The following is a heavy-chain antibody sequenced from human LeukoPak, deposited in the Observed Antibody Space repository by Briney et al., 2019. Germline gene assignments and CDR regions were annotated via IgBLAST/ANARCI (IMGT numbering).Heavy chain of an antibody. CDR2: IIPIFGTA. CDR3: ARVNLRSEAFDI. V-gene: IGHV1-69*13. D-gene: IGHD4-17*01. Sequence: ASVKVSCKASGGTFSSYAISWVRQAPGQGLERMGGIIPIFGTANYAQKFQGRVTIAADESTSTAYMELSSLRSEDTAVYYCARVNLRSEAFDIWGQGTMVTVSS. J-gene: IGHJ3*02. CDR1: GGTFSSYA.